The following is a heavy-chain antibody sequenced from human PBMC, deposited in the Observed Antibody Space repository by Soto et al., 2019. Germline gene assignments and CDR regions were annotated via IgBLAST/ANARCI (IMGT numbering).Heavy chain of an antibody. V-gene: IGHV3-15*04. CDR3: TTDLWYDNLTGYTPYFDS. J-gene: IGHJ4*02. D-gene: IGHD3-9*01. Sequence: GGSLRLSCAASGFTFSHAWMSWVRQAPGKGLEWVGRIEGKTDGGTTDYAAPVKGRFTISREDSKNTLYLQMHSLKIEDTAVYYCTTDLWYDNLTGYTPYFDSWGQGTLVTVSS. CDR2: IEGKTDGGTT. CDR1: GFTFSHAW.